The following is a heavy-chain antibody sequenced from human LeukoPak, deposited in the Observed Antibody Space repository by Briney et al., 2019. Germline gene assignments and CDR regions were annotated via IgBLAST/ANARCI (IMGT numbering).Heavy chain of an antibody. Sequence: SQTLSLTCAISGDSVSSNSAAWNWIRQSPSRGLGWLGRTYYRSKWYNDYAVSVKSRITINPDTSKNQFSLQLNSVTPEDTAVYYCARDSMVRGVGDYGMDVWGQGTTVTVSS. J-gene: IGHJ6*02. CDR1: GDSVSSNSAA. D-gene: IGHD3-10*01. CDR3: ARDSMVRGVGDYGMDV. CDR2: TYYRSKWYN. V-gene: IGHV6-1*01.